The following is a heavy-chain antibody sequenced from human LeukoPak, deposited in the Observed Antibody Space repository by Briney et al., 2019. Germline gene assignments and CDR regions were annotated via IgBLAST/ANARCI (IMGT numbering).Heavy chain of an antibody. CDR3: ARSPADSNGLLDY. CDR1: GFTFSSYG. J-gene: IGHJ4*02. CDR2: IWFDGSHK. Sequence: GGSLRLSCAASGFTFSSYGFYWVRQAPVKGLEWVAVIWFDGSHKYYADSVKGRFTISRDNFENTLYLQMNSLRAEDTAVYYCARSPADSNGLLDYWGQGTQVIVSS. V-gene: IGHV3-33*01. D-gene: IGHD6-25*01.